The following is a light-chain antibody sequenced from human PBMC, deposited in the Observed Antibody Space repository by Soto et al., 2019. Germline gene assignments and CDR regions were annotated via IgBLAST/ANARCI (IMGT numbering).Light chain of an antibody. V-gene: IGKV1-33*01. CDR3: QQFNNLPYT. J-gene: IGKJ2*01. CDR2: DVS. Sequence: DIQMTQSPSSLSASVGDRVTISCQASQDITTFLNWYQQKPGKAPRLLICDVSNLETEVPSRFSRSGSGTDFSLTITSLQPEDIATYYCQQFNNLPYTFGQGTKLEIK. CDR1: QDITTF.